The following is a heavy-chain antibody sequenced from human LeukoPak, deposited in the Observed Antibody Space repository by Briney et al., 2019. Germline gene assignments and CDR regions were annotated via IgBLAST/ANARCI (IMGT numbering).Heavy chain of an antibody. J-gene: IGHJ5*02. D-gene: IGHD4-17*01. CDR1: GGSISSSNW. Sequence: PSETLSLTCAVSGGSISSSNWWSWVRQPPGKGLEWIGEIYHSGSTNYNPSLKSRVTISVDKSKNQFSLKLSSVTAADTAVYYCARLGYGDYPNWFDPWGQGTLVTLST. CDR3: ARLGYGDYPNWFDP. CDR2: IYHSGST. V-gene: IGHV4-4*02.